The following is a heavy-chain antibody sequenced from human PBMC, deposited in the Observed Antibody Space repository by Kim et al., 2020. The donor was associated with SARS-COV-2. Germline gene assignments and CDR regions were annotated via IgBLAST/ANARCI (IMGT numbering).Heavy chain of an antibody. V-gene: IGHV3-7*03. D-gene: IGHD3-3*01. CDR2: IKRDGSEK. J-gene: IGHJ4*02. CDR3: ARVTILPGHYFDY. CDR1: GFTFSSYW. Sequence: GGSLRLSCAASGFTFSSYWMTWVRQAPGKGLEWVANIKRDGSEKYYVDSVKGRFTISRDNAKSSLYLQMNSLRPEDTAVYYCARVTILPGHYFDYWGRGILVTLSS.